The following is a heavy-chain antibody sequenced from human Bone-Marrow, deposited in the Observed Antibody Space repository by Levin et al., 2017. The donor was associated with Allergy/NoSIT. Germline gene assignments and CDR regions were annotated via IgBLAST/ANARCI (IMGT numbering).Heavy chain of an antibody. Sequence: GESLKISCKGSGYSFATYWIGWLRQMPGKGLEWMGIIYPSDSDARYSPSFKGHVTISADKSISTAYLQWSSLRASDTAMYYCAADYGDYVEAFAIWGQGTVVTVSS. CDR1: GYSFATYW. J-gene: IGHJ3*02. CDR3: AADYGDYVEAFAI. CDR2: IYPSDSDA. D-gene: IGHD4-17*01. V-gene: IGHV5-51*01.